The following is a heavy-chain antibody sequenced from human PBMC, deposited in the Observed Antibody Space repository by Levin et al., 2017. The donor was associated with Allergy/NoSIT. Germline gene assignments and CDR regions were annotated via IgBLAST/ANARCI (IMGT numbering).Heavy chain of an antibody. CDR2: ISSDTI. J-gene: IGHJ4*02. CDR1: GFTFSDYS. Sequence: GESLKISCAASGFTFSDYSMNWVRQAPGKGLEWVSYISSDTISYADSVKGRFTISRDNARNSLYLQMNSLRAEDTAVYYCARDINYSFDYWGQGALVTVSS. V-gene: IGHV3-48*01. CDR3: ARDINYSFDY. D-gene: IGHD1-1*01.